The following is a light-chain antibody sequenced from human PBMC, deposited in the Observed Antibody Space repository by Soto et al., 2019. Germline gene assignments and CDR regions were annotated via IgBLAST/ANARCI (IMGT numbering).Light chain of an antibody. CDR2: WAS. CDR3: HQYYDFPS. J-gene: IGKJ1*01. Sequence: DIVMTQSPDSLAVSLGERATINCKSSQSVLYPSNNKNFLAWYQQKPGQPPKLLIYWASIREYGVPDRFSGSGSGTEFTLTISSLQAEDVAVYYCHQYYDFPSFGQGTKVEIQ. V-gene: IGKV4-1*01. CDR1: QSVLYPSNNKNF.